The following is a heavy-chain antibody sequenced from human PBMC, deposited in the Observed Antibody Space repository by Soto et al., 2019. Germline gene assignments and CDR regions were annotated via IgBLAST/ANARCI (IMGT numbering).Heavy chain of an antibody. Sequence: GASVKVSCKTSGYSFTRYGVSWVRQAPGQGLEWMGWISPFNGNTNYAHHFRGKITMTTDTSTNTASLEVRSLTYDDTAVYFCVRDYSSFPDCWGQGILVTVSS. V-gene: IGHV1-18*01. CDR3: VRDYSSFPDC. J-gene: IGHJ4*02. CDR2: ISPFNGNT. CDR1: GYSFTRYG. D-gene: IGHD3-22*01.